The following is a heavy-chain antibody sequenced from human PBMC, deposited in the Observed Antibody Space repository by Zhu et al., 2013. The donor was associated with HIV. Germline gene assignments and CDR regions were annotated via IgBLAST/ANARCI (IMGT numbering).Heavy chain of an antibody. CDR1: GGTFSSYA. CDR2: INPSTGES. Sequence: QVQLVQSGAEVKKPGSSVKVSCKASGGTFSSYAISWVRQAPGHGLEWVAMINPSTGESHYRETFEGRVSVTTDRSTTTVYMELNGVTSEDTALYYCAKSAGLSSYTNYGSLNGWFDTWGQGTRV. J-gene: IGHJ5*02. CDR3: AKSAGLSSYTNYGSLNGWFDT. D-gene: IGHD2-2*02. V-gene: IGHV1-69*09.